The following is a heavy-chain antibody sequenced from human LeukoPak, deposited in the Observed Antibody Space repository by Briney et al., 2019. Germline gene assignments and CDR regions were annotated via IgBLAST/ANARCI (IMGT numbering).Heavy chain of an antibody. V-gene: IGHV3-11*01. CDR2: ISSSGSTI. CDR3: ARQYSYYYDSSGYYAY. J-gene: IGHJ4*02. CDR1: GFTFSDYY. Sequence: GGSLRLSCAASGFTFSDYYMSWIRQAPGKGLEWVSYISSSGSTIYYADSVKGRFTISRDNAKNSLYLQMNSLRAEDTAVYYCARQYSYYYDSSGYYAYWGQGTLVTVSS. D-gene: IGHD3-22*01.